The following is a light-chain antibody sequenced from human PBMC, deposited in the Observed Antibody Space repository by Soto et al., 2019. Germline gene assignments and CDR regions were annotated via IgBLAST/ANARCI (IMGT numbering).Light chain of an antibody. J-gene: IGLJ1*01. CDR2: EAS. CDR3: TSYTSNSNPGV. V-gene: IGLV2-14*01. CDR1: NSDDGGYNY. Sequence: QTVLTQPASVNGSTGQSLTIPCTRTNSDDGGYNYVSWYQQHPGKSPKLMISEASNRPTGSFNRFSSSKSANTTSLTNSGLQVDDVADYYCTSYTSNSNPGVLGCGPKVTVL.